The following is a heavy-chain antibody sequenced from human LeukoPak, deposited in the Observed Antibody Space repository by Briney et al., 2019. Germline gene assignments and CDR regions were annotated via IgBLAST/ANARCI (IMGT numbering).Heavy chain of an antibody. CDR3: AKDTWQFAPDYYSYMEV. CDR2: ISRNWSTK. Sequence: GGSLRLSCGSSVFTFRDYNMRWIRHAPGKGLEWVSSISRNWSTKYYADSVKDRFTISGDNEKNSLFLQMKSLRAEDTALYYCAKDTWQFAPDYYSYMEVWGKGTTVTVSS. V-gene: IGHV3-11*01. J-gene: IGHJ6*03. CDR1: VFTFRDYN. D-gene: IGHD2-21*01.